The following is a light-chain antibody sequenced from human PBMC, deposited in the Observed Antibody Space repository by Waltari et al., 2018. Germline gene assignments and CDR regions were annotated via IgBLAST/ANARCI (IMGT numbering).Light chain of an antibody. CDR1: QDVFNY. Sequence: IPVTQSPSSLSASVGDRITIPCQANQDVFNYINWYQQKPGEAPQLLIYDASTLKTGVPSRFSGRGSGRNFTFIISSLQPEDAATYYCQQSEAFGQGTKVEIK. J-gene: IGKJ1*01. CDR2: DAS. CDR3: QQSEA. V-gene: IGKV1-33*01.